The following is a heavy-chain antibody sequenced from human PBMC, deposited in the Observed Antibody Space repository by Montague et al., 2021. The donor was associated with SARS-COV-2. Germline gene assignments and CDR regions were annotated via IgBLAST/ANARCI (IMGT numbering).Heavy chain of an antibody. CDR1: GFTFSNYD. CDR3: TRGYRSIVGDGLDI. CDR2: ISTSAYTT. D-gene: IGHD3-16*02. Sequence: SLRLSCAASGFTFSNYDMNWVRQAPGKVPEWISYISTSAYTTSYSGSVKGRFTISRDTGKNSLYLQMNSLRVEDTAVDYCTRGYRSIVGDGLDIWGQGTKVTVSS. V-gene: IGHV3-48*03. J-gene: IGHJ3*02.